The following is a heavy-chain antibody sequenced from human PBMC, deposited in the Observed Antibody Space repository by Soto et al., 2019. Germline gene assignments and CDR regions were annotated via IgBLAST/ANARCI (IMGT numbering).Heavy chain of an antibody. V-gene: IGHV1-18*01. CDR2: VSAYNGER. J-gene: IGHJ4*01. CDR3: SRGTSIPASGDY. D-gene: IGHD6-6*01. CDR1: GYTFTNYG. Sequence: QVQLVQSGAEVKKPGASVKVSCKASGYTFTNYGINWVRQAHGQGLEWLGWVSAYNGERRYAQRVQARVIMTTDTSTTTAYMELRSLRSDDTAFYYCSRGTSIPASGDYWGQGTLVTVSS.